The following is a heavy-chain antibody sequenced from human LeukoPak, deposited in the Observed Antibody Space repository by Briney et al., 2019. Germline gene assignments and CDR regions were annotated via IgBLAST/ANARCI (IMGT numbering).Heavy chain of an antibody. CDR3: GRRNYCGNTSCHGYYYMDV. D-gene: IGHD2-2*01. J-gene: IGHJ6*03. CDR1: TGSVSSGTYH. CDR2: IYSGGST. V-gene: IGHV4-61*09. Sequence: SQTLSLTCTVYTGSVSSGTYHWTWIRQPAGKGLEWIGHIYSGGSTNYNPSLKSRVTISTDTSKTQFSLMLSSVTAADTAVYYCGRRNYCGNTSCHGYYYMDVWGKGATVTVSS.